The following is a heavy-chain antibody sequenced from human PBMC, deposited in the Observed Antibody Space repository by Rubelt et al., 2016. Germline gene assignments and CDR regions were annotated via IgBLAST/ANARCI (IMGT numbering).Heavy chain of an antibody. Sequence: QVQLQESGPGLVKPSQTMSLTCTVSGGSISSGYYWGWIRQPPGKGLEWIGSIYYSGCAYSNPSLKIGVPSSVDTSKNQFSLKLSSVTAADTAVYYCARDLVAAAGTDYWGQGTLVTVSS. V-gene: IGHV4-38-2*02. CDR1: GGSISSGYY. CDR3: ARDLVAAAGTDY. D-gene: IGHD6-13*01. CDR2: IYYSGCA. J-gene: IGHJ4*02.